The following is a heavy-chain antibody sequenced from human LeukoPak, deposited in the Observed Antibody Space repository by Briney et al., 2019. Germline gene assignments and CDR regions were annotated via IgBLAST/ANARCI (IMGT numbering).Heavy chain of an antibody. J-gene: IGHJ4*02. CDR2: IYPGDSDT. CDR1: GYIFTNYW. CDR3: ARRSGNFQADYNFDY. Sequence: GESLKISCKGSGYIFTNYWIAWVRQIPGKGLEWMGFIYPGDSDTRNSPSFQGQVPISPDKSISTAYLQWSSLKASDTAMYYCARRSGNFQADYNFDYWGQGTLVTVSS. D-gene: IGHD1-26*01. V-gene: IGHV5-51*01.